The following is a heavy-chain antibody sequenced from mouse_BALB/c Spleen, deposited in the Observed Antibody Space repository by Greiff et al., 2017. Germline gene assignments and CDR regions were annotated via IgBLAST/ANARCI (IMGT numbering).Heavy chain of an antibody. CDR1: GYTFTEYI. Sequence: VQLQQSGAELVKPGASVKLSCKASGYTFTEYIIHWVKQRSGQGLEWIGWFYPGSGSIKYNEKIKDKATLTADTSSSTVYMELSRLTSEDSAVYFYTGQEYQEVYYDSCRCAMDYWGQGTSVTVSS. CDR2: FYPGSGSI. J-gene: IGHJ4*01. D-gene: IGHD2-4*01. V-gene: IGHV1-62-2*01. CDR3: TGQEYQEVYYDSCRCAMDY.